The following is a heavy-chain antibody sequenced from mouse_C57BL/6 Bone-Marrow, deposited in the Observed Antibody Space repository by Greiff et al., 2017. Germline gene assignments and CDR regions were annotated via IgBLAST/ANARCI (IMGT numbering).Heavy chain of an antibody. CDR1: GFTFTSYW. V-gene: IGHV1-64*01. CDR3: ARSITTVVPFDY. Sequence: QVQLMQPGAELVKPGASVKLSCKASGFTFTSYWMHWVKQRPGQGLEWIGMIHPNSGSTNYNEKFKSKATLTVDKSSSTAYMQLSSLTSEDSAVYYCARSITTVVPFDYWGQGTTLTVSS. J-gene: IGHJ2*01. D-gene: IGHD1-1*01. CDR2: IHPNSGST.